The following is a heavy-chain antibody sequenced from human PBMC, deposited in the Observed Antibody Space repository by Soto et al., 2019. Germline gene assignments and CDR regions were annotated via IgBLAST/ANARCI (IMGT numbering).Heavy chain of an antibody. J-gene: IGHJ4*02. CDR1: GFTFSSYG. V-gene: IGHV3-33*01. Sequence: GGSLRLSCAASGFTFSSYGMHWVRQAPGKGLEWVAVIWYDGSNKYYADSVKGRFTISRDNSKNTLYLQMNSLRAEDTAVYYCARETYSSSSRPLDYWGQGTLVTVSS. D-gene: IGHD6-6*01. CDR2: IWYDGSNK. CDR3: ARETYSSSSRPLDY.